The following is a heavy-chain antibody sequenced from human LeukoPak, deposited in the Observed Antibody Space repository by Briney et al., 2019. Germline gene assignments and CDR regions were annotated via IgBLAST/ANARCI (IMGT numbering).Heavy chain of an antibody. V-gene: IGHV3-74*01. CDR3: ATLNSFGSDY. CDR1: GFTFSRFW. D-gene: IGHD3-3*01. J-gene: IGHJ4*02. Sequence: PGGSLRLSCAASGFTFSRFWMHWVPQPPGKGLVWVSRIKTDGRTTNYADSAKGRFTISRDNAKNTVYLQMSSLRAEDTAVYYCATLNSFGSDYWGQGVLVTVSS. CDR2: IKTDGRTT.